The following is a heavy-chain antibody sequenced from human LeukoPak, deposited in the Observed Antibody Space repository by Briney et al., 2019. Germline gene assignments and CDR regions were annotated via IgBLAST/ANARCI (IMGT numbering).Heavy chain of an antibody. V-gene: IGHV5-51*01. CDR1: GCIFTSYW. CDR2: IYPGDSDT. J-gene: IGHJ4*02. CDR3: ARQRRDGYNYAFDY. Sequence: PGASLQISCKGSGCIFTSYWIGWVRPVPGKGLGGMGIIYPGDSDTRYSPSFQGQVTISADKSISTAYLQWSSLKASDTAMYYCARQRRDGYNYAFDYWGQGTLVTVSS. D-gene: IGHD5-24*01.